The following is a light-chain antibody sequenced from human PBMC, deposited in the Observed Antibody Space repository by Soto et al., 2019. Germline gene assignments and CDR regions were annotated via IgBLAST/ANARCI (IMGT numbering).Light chain of an antibody. CDR1: QKINTW. CDR2: EAS. Sequence: IQMTQSPSTLSASVGDRVTITCRASQKINTWVAWYQQRPGKAPQLLIYEASSLEPGLPSRFVGSGSGTDFNLTISTLQPDDFATYYCQQYEIYPLTFGGGTHVE. CDR3: QQYEIYPLT. J-gene: IGKJ4*01. V-gene: IGKV1-5*03.